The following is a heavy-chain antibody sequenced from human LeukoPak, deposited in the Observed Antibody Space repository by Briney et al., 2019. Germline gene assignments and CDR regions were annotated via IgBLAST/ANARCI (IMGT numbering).Heavy chain of an antibody. Sequence: KPSETLSLTCTVSGGSLSSYYWSWIRQPPGKGLEWIGDIYYSGSTNYNPSLKSRVTISVDTSKNQFSLKLSSVTAADTAVYYCARGHGDYASPYYYYYMDVWGKGTTVTVSS. CDR3: ARGHGDYASPYYYYYMDV. CDR2: IYYSGST. J-gene: IGHJ6*03. CDR1: GGSLSSYY. V-gene: IGHV4-59*01. D-gene: IGHD4-17*01.